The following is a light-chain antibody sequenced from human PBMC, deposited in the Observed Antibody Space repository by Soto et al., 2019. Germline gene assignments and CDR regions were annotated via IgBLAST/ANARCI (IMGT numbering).Light chain of an antibody. CDR2: EGS. CDR1: SSDVGSDNL. Sequence: QSALTQPASVSGSPGQSITISCTGTSSDVGSDNLVSWYQQHPGKAPKLMIYEGSKRPSGVSNRFSGSKSGNTASLTISGLQAEDEADYYCCSYAGSSTEIVGGVTKLAVL. V-gene: IGLV2-23*01. CDR3: CSYAGSSTEI. J-gene: IGLJ2*01.